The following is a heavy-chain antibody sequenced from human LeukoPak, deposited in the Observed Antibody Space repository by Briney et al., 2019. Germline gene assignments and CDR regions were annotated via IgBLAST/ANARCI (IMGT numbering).Heavy chain of an antibody. D-gene: IGHD3-10*01. CDR3: ARGDSMVRGVIPFDY. J-gene: IGHJ4*02. Sequence: SETLPLTCTVSGGSISSYYWSWIRQPPGKGLEWIGYIYYSGSTNYNPSLKSRVTISVDTSKNQFSLKLSSVTAADTAVYYCARGDSMVRGVIPFDYWGQGTLVTVSS. CDR1: GGSISSYY. V-gene: IGHV4-59*01. CDR2: IYYSGST.